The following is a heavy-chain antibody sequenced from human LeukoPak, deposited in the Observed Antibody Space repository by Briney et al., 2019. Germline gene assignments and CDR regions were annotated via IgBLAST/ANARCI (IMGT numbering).Heavy chain of an antibody. D-gene: IGHD6-13*01. Sequence: GGSLRLSCAASGFTFSSYSMNWVRQAPGKGLEWVSSISSSSSYIYYADSVKGRFTISRDNAKNSLYLQMNSLRAEDTAVYYCASQGSSWPFDYWGQGTLITVSS. V-gene: IGHV3-21*01. CDR2: ISSSSSYI. J-gene: IGHJ4*02. CDR1: GFTFSSYS. CDR3: ASQGSSWPFDY.